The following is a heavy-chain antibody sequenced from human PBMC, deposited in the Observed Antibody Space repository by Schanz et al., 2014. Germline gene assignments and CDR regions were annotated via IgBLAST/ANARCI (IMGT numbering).Heavy chain of an antibody. V-gene: IGHV1-18*01. Sequence: QVQLVQSGGEVKKPGASATVSCKASGYTFNNHGISWVRQAPRQGLEWMGWISVYHGHTNYAEKVHGRVTMTTDTSTSTAYMELRSLISDDTAVYYCVRDAGWAFGDYHGMDVWGQGTSVTVSS. D-gene: IGHD3-10*01. J-gene: IGHJ6*02. CDR2: ISVYHGHT. CDR3: VRDAGWAFGDYHGMDV. CDR1: GYTFNNHG.